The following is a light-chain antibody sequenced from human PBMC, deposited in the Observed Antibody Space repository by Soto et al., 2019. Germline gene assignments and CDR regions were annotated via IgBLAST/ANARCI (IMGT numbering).Light chain of an antibody. CDR3: QQDSSVPV. CDR2: AAS. Sequence: DIQMTQSPTSLSASVGDRGTITCRASQGIRNFVAWYQQKPGKAPKVLIYAASTLQSGVPSRFSVRGSGTDFTLTINSLQPEDVATYCCQQDSSVPVFGPGTKVEIK. CDR1: QGIRNF. V-gene: IGKV1-27*01. J-gene: IGKJ3*01.